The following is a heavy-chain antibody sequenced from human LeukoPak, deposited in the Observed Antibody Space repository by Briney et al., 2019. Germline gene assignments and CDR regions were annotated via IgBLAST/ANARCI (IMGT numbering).Heavy chain of an antibody. CDR3: ARGPSKVTSDY. V-gene: IGHV4-38-2*02. CDR2: IYHSGST. Sequence: PSETLSLTCTVSGYSISSGYYWGWIRQPPGKGLEWIGSIYHSGSTYYNPSLKRRVTISVDTSKNQFSLKLSSVTAADTAVYYCARGPSKVTSDYWGQGTLVTVSS. J-gene: IGHJ4*02. D-gene: IGHD4-11*01. CDR1: GYSISSGYY.